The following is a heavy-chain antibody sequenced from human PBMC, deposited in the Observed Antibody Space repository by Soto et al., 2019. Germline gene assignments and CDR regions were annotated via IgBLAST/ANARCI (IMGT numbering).Heavy chain of an antibody. CDR2: TNPNSGGT. CDR1: GYTFTVYY. D-gene: IGHD6-19*01. J-gene: IGHJ5*02. CDR3: ARDSTMAGPTCNWFDP. Sequence: ASVKVSCKASGYTFTVYYMHWVRQAPGQGLEWMGWTNPNSGGTNYAQKFQGRVTMTRDTSIRTAYMELSRRRSDHTAVYYCARDSTMAGPTCNWFDPCGQGTLVTVSS. V-gene: IGHV1-2*02.